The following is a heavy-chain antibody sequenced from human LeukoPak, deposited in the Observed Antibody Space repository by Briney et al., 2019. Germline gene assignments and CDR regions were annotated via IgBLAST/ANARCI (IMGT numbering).Heavy chain of an antibody. CDR2: INWNGGST. CDR1: GFTVSSNY. Sequence: PGGSLRLSCAASGFTVSSNYMSWVRQAPGKGLEWVSGINWNGGSTGYADSVKGRFTISRDNAKNSLYLQMNSLRAEDTAFYYCARGSIAIYYYDSSGYFDYWGQGTLVTVSS. V-gene: IGHV3-20*04. CDR3: ARGSIAIYYYDSSGYFDY. J-gene: IGHJ4*02. D-gene: IGHD3-22*01.